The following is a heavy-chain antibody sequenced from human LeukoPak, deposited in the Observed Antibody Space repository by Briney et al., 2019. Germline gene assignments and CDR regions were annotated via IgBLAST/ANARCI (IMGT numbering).Heavy chain of an antibody. J-gene: IGHJ4*02. CDR3: ARVLHAIVATSHFDY. Sequence: ASVKVSCKASGYTFTSYGISWVRQAPGQGLEWMGWISAYNGNTNYAQKLQGRVTMTTDTSTSTAYMELRSLRSDDTAVYYCARVLHAIVATSHFDYWGQGTLVTVSS. CDR1: GYTFTSYG. V-gene: IGHV1-18*01. CDR2: ISAYNGNT. D-gene: IGHD5-12*01.